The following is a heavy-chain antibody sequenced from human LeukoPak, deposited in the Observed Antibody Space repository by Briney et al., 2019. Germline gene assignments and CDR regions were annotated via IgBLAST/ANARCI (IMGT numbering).Heavy chain of an antibody. CDR1: GGSISSYY. J-gene: IGHJ5*02. CDR2: IYSSGST. D-gene: IGHD4-17*01. CDR3: ARGLRGYGDYAHSVAFDP. Sequence: SETLSLTGTGSGGSISSYYWSWIRQPPGKGLDWIGHIYSSGSTNYNPSLKSRVTISVDTSQNQFSLKLSSVTAADTALYYCARGLRGYGDYAHSVAFDPWGQGTLVTVS. V-gene: IGHV4-59*12.